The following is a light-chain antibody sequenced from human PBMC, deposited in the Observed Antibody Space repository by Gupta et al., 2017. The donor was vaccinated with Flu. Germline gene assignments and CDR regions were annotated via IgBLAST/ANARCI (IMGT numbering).Light chain of an antibody. CDR2: DNN. CDR1: RSSIGSNY. Sequence: QSLLTQPPSVSAAPGQKVTISCSGSRSSIGSNYVSWFQQLPGTAPKLLIFDNNKRPSGIPDRFSGSKSGTSATLGITGLQTGDEADYFCGTWDDSLSGMIFGGGTKLTDL. CDR3: GTWDDSLSGMI. J-gene: IGLJ2*01. V-gene: IGLV1-51*01.